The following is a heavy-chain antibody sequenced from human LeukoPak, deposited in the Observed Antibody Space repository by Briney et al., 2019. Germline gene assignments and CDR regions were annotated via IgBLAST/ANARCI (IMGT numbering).Heavy chain of an antibody. CDR3: ARADYFDSGIDRYYFDF. J-gene: IGHJ4*02. CDR1: GFTFSRNA. Sequence: GGSLRLSCAASGFTFSRNAMHLVRQAPGKGLEWVAVITYDGGNKYYADSVKGRFTISRDNSKNTLYLQVNSLRAEDTAVYYCARADYFDSGIDRYYFDFWGQGTLVTVSS. CDR2: ITYDGGNK. V-gene: IGHV3-30-3*01. D-gene: IGHD3-10*01.